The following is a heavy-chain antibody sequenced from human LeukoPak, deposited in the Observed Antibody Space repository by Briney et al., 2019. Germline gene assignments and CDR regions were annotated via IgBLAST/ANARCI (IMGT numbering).Heavy chain of an antibody. CDR2: ISAYNGNT. Sequence: GASVKVSCKAPGYTFTSYGISWVRQAPGQGLEWMGWISAYNGNTNYAQKLQGRVTMTTDTSTSTAYMELRSLRSDDTAVYCARGQCSGGSCYLGYYYMDVWGKGTTVTVSS. CDR3: ARGQCSGGSCYLGYYYMDV. V-gene: IGHV1-18*01. CDR1: GYTFTSYG. J-gene: IGHJ6*03. D-gene: IGHD2-15*01.